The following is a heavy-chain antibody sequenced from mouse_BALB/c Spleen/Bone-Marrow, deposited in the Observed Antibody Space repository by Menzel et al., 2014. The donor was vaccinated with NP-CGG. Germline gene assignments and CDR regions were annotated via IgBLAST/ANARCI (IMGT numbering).Heavy chain of an antibody. Sequence: VKLVESGAELVRPGSSVKISCKASGYPFSSYWMNWVKQRPGQGLEWIGQIYPGDGETNYNGRFKGNATLTAGKSSSTDYMQLISLTSEGSAVYFCARKYGDYWGQGTPLTVSS. CDR3: ARKYGDY. CDR2: IYPGDGET. CDR1: GYPFSSYW. D-gene: IGHD2-10*02. J-gene: IGHJ2*01. V-gene: IGHV1-80*01.